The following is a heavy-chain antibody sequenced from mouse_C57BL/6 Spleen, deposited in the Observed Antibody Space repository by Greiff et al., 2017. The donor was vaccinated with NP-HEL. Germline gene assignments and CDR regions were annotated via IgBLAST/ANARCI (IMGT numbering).Heavy chain of an antibody. D-gene: IGHD1-1*01. CDR1: GYTFTDYH. CDR3: ARFITTVVADAMDY. Sequence: EVQLQQSGPELVKPGASVKIPCKASGYTFTDYHMDWVKQSHGKSLEWIGDINPNNGGTIYNQKFKGKATLTVDKSSSTAYMELRSLTSEDTAVYYCARFITTVVADAMDYWGQGTSVTVSS. CDR2: INPNNGGT. V-gene: IGHV1-18*01. J-gene: IGHJ4*01.